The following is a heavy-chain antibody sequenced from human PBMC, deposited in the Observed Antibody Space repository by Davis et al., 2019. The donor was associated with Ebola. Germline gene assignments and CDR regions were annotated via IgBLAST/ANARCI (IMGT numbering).Heavy chain of an antibody. J-gene: IGHJ4*02. D-gene: IGHD3-9*01. V-gene: IGHV1-18*04. CDR2: ISAYNGNT. CDR1: GYTFTGYY. Sequence: ASVKVSCKASGYTFTGYYIHWVRQAPGQGLEWMGWISAYNGNTNYAQKLQGRVTMTTDTSTSTAYMELRSLRSDDTAVYYCARDVERGYYDILTGYFGMDVWGQGTLVTVSS. CDR3: ARDVERGYYDILTGYFGMDV.